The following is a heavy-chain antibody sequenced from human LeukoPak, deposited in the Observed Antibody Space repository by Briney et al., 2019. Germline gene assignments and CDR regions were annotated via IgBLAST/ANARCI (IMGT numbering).Heavy chain of an antibody. Sequence: SETLSLTCTVSGGSISSYYWSWIRQPPGKGLEWIGEINHSGSTNYNPSLKSRVTISVDTSKNQFSLKLSSVTAADTAVYYCARPKRRYYDSSGYYLNWGQGTLVTVSS. CDR3: ARPKRRYYDSSGYYLN. CDR2: INHSGST. J-gene: IGHJ4*02. D-gene: IGHD3-22*01. V-gene: IGHV4-34*01. CDR1: GGSISSYY.